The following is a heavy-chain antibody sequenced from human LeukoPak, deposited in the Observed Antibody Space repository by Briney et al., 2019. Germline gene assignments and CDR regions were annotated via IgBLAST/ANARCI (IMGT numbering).Heavy chain of an antibody. CDR1: GFTFTGYY. CDR2: INPNSGGT. V-gene: IGHV1-2*02. J-gene: IGHJ4*02. CDR3: ATLDSSFDY. Sequence: ASVKVSCKASGFTFTGYYKHWVRQAPGQGLEWMGWINPNSGGTNYAQKFQGRVTMTRDTSISTAYMELSSLRSEDTAVYYCATLDSSFDYWGQGTLVTVSS. D-gene: IGHD6-13*01.